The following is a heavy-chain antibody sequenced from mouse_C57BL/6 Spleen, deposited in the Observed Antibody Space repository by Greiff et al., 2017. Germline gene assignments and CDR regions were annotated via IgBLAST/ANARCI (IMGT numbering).Heavy chain of an antibody. D-gene: IGHD2-2*01. J-gene: IGHJ2*01. Sequence: QVQLKESGAELVRPGTSVKVSCKASGYAFTNYLIEWVKQRPGQGLEWIGVINPGSGGTNYNEKFKGKATLTADKSSSTAYMQLSSLTSEDSAVYFCARGGYDGFDYWGQGTTLTVSS. CDR2: INPGSGGT. CDR3: ARGGYDGFDY. CDR1: GYAFTNYL. V-gene: IGHV1-54*01.